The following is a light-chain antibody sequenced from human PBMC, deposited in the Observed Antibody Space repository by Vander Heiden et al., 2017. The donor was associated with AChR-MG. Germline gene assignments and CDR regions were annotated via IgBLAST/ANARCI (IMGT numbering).Light chain of an antibody. V-gene: IGLV1-44*01. CDR2: SNN. Sequence: QSVLTQTPSASGTPGQRVTISCSGSNSNIGSNTVSWYQQLPGTAPKLLSYSNNQRPSGVPDRFSGSKSGTSASLAISGLQSEDEADYYCATWDDSLNGWVCGGGT. CDR1: NSNIGSNT. CDR3: ATWDDSLNGWV. J-gene: IGLJ3*02.